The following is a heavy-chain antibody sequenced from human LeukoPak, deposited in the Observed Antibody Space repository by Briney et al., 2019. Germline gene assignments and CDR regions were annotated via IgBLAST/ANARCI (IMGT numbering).Heavy chain of an antibody. CDR2: IYYSGST. CDR3: ARGDGDTAMPRWYYGMDV. J-gene: IGHJ6*02. D-gene: IGHD5-18*01. V-gene: IGHV4-30-4*01. CDR1: GGSISSGDYY. Sequence: PSQTLSLTCTVSGGSISSGDYYWSWIRQPPGKDLEWIGYIYYSGSTYYNPSLKSRVTISVDTSKNQFSLKLSSVTAADTAVYYCARGDGDTAMPRWYYGMDVWGQGTTVTVSS.